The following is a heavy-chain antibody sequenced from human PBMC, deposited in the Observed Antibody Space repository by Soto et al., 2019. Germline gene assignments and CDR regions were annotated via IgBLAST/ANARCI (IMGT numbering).Heavy chain of an antibody. D-gene: IGHD3-22*01. CDR3: ARDGPALIIIVAAFDV. V-gene: IGHV3-30*03. CDR1: GFTFSSYG. CDR2: MSYDGSKE. J-gene: IGHJ3*01. Sequence: PGGSLRLSCAASGFTFSSYGMHWVRQAPGKGLEWVAVMSYDGSKEYYADSVKGRFTISRDNSKNTLYLQMNSLRAEDTAVYYCARDGPALIIIVAAFDVWGQGKMVTVSS.